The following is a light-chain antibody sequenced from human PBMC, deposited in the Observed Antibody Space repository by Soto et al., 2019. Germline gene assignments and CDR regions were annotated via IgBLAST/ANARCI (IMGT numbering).Light chain of an antibody. V-gene: IGKV3-20*01. CDR3: QQYGSSRFT. CDR1: QSISSNY. CDR2: GAS. J-gene: IGKJ3*01. Sequence: EIVLTQSPGTLSLSPGERATLSCRASQSISSNYLAWYQQKPGQAPRLLVYGASSRATGIPDRFSGSGSGTDFTLTISRLEPDDFAVYYCQQYGSSRFTFGPGTKVDFK.